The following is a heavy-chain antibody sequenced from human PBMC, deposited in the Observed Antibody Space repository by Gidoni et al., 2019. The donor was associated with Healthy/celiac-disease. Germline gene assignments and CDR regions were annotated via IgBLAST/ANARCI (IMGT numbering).Heavy chain of an antibody. CDR1: GGSISSSSYY. CDR2: IYYSGST. D-gene: IGHD3-22*01. CDR3: ARQRYYDSSGYYLD. Sequence: QLQLQESGPGLVKPSETLSLTCTVSGGSISSSSYYWGWIRQPPGKGLEWIGSIYYSGSTYYNPSLKSRVTISVDTSKNQFSLKLSSVTAADTAVYYCARQRYYDSSGYYLDWGQGTLVTVSS. J-gene: IGHJ4*02. V-gene: IGHV4-39*01.